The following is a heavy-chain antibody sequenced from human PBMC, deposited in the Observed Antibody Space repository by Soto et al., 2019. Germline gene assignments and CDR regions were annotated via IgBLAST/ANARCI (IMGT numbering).Heavy chain of an antibody. CDR2: MHFSGST. CDR1: GGSISSSAYY. V-gene: IGHV4-39*01. Sequence: SETLSLTCSVSGGSISSSAYYWGWIRQPPGKGPEWIGTMHFSGSTYYNPSLKSRVTISGDTSKSQFSLRLSSVTSADTAVYYCATPGGRGRSGSTPLAYMVVWGKGTTVTVSS. CDR3: ATPGGRGRSGSTPLAYMVV. J-gene: IGHJ6*03. D-gene: IGHD6-19*01.